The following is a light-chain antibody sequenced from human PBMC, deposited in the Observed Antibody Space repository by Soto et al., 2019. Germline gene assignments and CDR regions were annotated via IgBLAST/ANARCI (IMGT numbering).Light chain of an antibody. J-gene: IGLJ2*01. CDR3: SSYTSSSTHVV. CDR1: SSDVGGYNY. V-gene: IGLV2-14*01. CDR2: EVS. Sequence: QSVLTQPASVSGSPGQSITISCTGTSSDVGGYNYVSWYQQHPGKAPKLMIYEVSNRPSGVSNRFSGSKSGNTASLTISGLQAEDEADYYCSSYTSSSTHVVFGGGTQLTDL.